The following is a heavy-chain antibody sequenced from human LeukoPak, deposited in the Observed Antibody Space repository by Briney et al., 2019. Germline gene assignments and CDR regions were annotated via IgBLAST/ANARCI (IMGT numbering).Heavy chain of an antibody. D-gene: IGHD6-19*01. CDR1: GYTFTGYY. J-gene: IGHJ6*03. V-gene: IGHV1-8*02. CDR2: MNPNSGNT. CDR3: ARRAVGNSHYYSMDV. Sequence: ASVKVSCKASGYTFTGYYMHWVRQAPGQGLEWMGWMNPNSGNTGYAQKFQGRVTMTRNTSISTAYMELSSLRSEDTAVYYCARRAVGNSHYYSMDVWGKGTTVTVSS.